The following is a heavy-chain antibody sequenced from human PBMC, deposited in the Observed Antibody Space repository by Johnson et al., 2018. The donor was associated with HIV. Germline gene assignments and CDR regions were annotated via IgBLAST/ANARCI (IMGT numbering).Heavy chain of an antibody. J-gene: IGHJ3*02. CDR3: AKGRSPRIQLRTWAFDI. Sequence: EVQLVESGGGLVQPGGSLRLSCAASGFTFSSYLMSWVRQAPGKGLEWVANIKQDGSEKYYVDSVKGRFTISRDNAKNSLYLQMNSLRAEDTAVYYCAKGRSPRIQLRTWAFDIWGQGTMVIVSS. V-gene: IGHV3-7*01. CDR1: GFTFSSYL. CDR2: IKQDGSEK. D-gene: IGHD5-18*01.